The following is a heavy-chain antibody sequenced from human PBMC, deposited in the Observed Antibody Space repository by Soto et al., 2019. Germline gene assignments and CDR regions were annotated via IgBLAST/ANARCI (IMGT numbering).Heavy chain of an antibody. CDR1: GFTFSDYY. CDR2: IISSSSYT. Sequence: QVQLVESGGGLVKPGGSLRLSCAASGFTFSDYYMSWIRQAPGKWLEWVSYIISSSSYTNYADSVKGRFTISRDNAKNSLYLQMNSLRAEDTAVYYCAVRGYSYGQDAFDIWGQGTMVTVSS. CDR3: AVRGYSYGQDAFDI. D-gene: IGHD5-18*01. V-gene: IGHV3-11*05. J-gene: IGHJ3*02.